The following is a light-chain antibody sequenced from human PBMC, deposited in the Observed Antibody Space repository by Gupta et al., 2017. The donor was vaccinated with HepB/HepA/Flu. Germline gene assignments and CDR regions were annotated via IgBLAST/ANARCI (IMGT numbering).Light chain of an antibody. CDR1: QDISNW. Sequence: DIQMTQSPSSVSASVGDRVTITCRASQDISNWLAWYQQKPGKAPKLLIYGASTLKSGVPSRFSGSGSGTDFTLTINSLQPEDFATYYCQQANSFPWTFGQGTKVEI. J-gene: IGKJ1*01. CDR2: GAS. CDR3: QQANSFPWT. V-gene: IGKV1-12*01.